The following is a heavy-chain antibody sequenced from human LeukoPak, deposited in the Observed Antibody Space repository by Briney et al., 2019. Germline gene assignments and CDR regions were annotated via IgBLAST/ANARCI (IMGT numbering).Heavy chain of an antibody. J-gene: IGHJ3*02. CDR1: GDSISSSSYY. D-gene: IGHD4-23*01. V-gene: IGHV4-39*07. CDR2: IYYSGST. Sequence: SETLSLTCTVSGDSISSSSYYWGWIRQPPGKELEWIGSIYYSGSTYYNPSLNSRVTISVDTSKNQFSLKLSSVTAADAAVYYCARDYLGGNPDAFDIWGQGTMVTVSS. CDR3: ARDYLGGNPDAFDI.